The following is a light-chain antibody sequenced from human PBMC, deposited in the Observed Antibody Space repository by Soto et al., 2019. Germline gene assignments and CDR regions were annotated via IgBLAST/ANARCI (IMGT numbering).Light chain of an antibody. J-gene: IGKJ5*01. Sequence: ENVFTQSPAPPALSPGERAPPPFRASQSVSSYLAWYQQKPRQAPRLLVYDASNRATGIPARFSGSGSGTDFTLTISSLEPEDFAVYYCQQRSNWPPITFGQGTRLEIK. CDR2: DAS. V-gene: IGKV3-11*01. CDR1: QSVSSY. CDR3: QQRSNWPPIT.